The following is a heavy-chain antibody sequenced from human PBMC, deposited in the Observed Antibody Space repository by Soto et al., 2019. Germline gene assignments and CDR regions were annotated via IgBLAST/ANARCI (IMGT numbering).Heavy chain of an antibody. Sequence: PSETLSLTCTVSGGSISSYYWSWIRQPPGKGLEWIGYIYYSGSTNYNPSLKSRVTISVDTSKNQFSLKLSSVTAADTAVYYCARLPPGIAVGFDYWGQGTLVTVSS. V-gene: IGHV4-59*01. J-gene: IGHJ4*02. CDR2: IYYSGST. CDR1: GGSISSYY. CDR3: ARLPPGIAVGFDY. D-gene: IGHD6-19*01.